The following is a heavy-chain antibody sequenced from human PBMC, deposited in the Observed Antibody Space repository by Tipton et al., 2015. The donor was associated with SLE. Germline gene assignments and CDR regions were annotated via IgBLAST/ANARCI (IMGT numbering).Heavy chain of an antibody. J-gene: IGHJ4*02. D-gene: IGHD1-7*01. CDR1: GDSFSIVGYY. CDR3: ARDGAFISGTTGALDY. V-gene: IGHV4-31*03. Sequence: PGLVKPSQTLSLTCTVSGDSFSIVGYYWSWIRQRPGKGLEWIGSIYYNGNAYYNPSLESRVSISVDTSRNRLSLQVRSVTAADTAVYYCARDGAFISGTTGALDYWGQGTLVTVSS. CDR2: IYYNGNA.